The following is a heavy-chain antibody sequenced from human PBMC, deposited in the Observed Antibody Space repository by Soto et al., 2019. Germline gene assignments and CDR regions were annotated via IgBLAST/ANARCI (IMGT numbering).Heavy chain of an antibody. CDR1: GFAFSSYE. CDR2: ISYDGSNK. J-gene: IGHJ4*02. V-gene: IGHV3-30*18. Sequence: PGGSLRLSCAASGFAFSSYEMNWVRQAPGKGLEWVAVISYDGSNKYHADSVKGRFTISRDNSRNTLYLQMNSLRLDDTAVYYCAKDAPRYSGFDFSQWGQGTLVTVSS. CDR3: AKDAPRYSGFDFSQ. D-gene: IGHD5-12*01.